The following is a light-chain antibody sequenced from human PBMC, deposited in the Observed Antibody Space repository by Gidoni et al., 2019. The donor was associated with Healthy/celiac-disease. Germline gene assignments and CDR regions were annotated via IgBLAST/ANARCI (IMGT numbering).Light chain of an antibody. Sequence: EILLTQSPATLSLSPGERATLSCRASQSVSSYLAWYQQKPGQAPRLLIYAASNRATGIPARFSGSGSGTDFTLTISSLEPEDFAVYYCQQRSNWPPWTFGQGTKVEIK. J-gene: IGKJ1*01. CDR2: AAS. CDR3: QQRSNWPPWT. CDR1: QSVSSY. V-gene: IGKV3-11*01.